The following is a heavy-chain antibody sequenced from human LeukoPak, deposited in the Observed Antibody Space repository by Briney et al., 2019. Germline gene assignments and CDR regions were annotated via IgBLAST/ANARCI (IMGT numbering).Heavy chain of an antibody. CDR1: GGSFSGYY. V-gene: IGHV4-34*01. Sequence: SETLSLTCAVYGGSFSGYYWSWIRQPPGKGLEWIGEINHSGSTNYNPSLKSRVTISVDTSKNQFSLKLSSVTAADTAVYYCASSRWGGAIGYWGQGTLVTVSS. CDR2: INHSGST. D-gene: IGHD2-21*01. CDR3: ASSRWGGAIGY. J-gene: IGHJ4*02.